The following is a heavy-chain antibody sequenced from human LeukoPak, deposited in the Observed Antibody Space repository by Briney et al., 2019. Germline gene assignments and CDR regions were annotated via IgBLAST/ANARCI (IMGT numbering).Heavy chain of an antibody. CDR3: ARGSIAVAGTFDY. CDR2: INHSGST. Sequence: SETLSLTCAVYGGSFSGYYWSWIREPPGKGLEWIGEINHSGSTNYNPSLKSRVTISVDTSKNQFSLKLSSVTAADTAVYYCARGSIAVAGTFDYWGQGTLVTDSS. J-gene: IGHJ4*02. V-gene: IGHV4-34*01. CDR1: GGSFSGYY. D-gene: IGHD6-19*01.